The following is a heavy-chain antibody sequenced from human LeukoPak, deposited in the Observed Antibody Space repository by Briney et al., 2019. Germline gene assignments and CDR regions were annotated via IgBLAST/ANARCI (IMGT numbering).Heavy chain of an antibody. Sequence: ASVKVSCKASGYTFTGYYMHWVRQAPGQWLEWMGWINPNSGGTNYAQKFQGRVTMTRDTSISTAYMELSRLRSDDTAVYYCARINLDGAGYSYGYKKARARPQEYYYYGMDVWGQGTTVTVSS. J-gene: IGHJ6*02. CDR3: ARINLDGAGYSYGYKKARARPQEYYYYGMDV. CDR1: GYTFTGYY. D-gene: IGHD5-18*01. V-gene: IGHV1-2*02. CDR2: INPNSGGT.